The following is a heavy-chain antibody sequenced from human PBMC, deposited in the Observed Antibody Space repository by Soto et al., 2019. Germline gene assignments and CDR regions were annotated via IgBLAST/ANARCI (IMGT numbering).Heavy chain of an antibody. CDR3: ARESRSWYGSIWDY. CDR2: IYFSGGT. CDR1: GGSISSYY. J-gene: IGHJ4*02. Sequence: SETLSLTCTVSGGSISSYYWSWIRQPPGKGLEWIGYIYFSGGTNYNPSLKSRVTISVDTSKNQFSLKLSSVTAADTAVYYCARESRSWYGSIWDYWGQGTLVTVS. D-gene: IGHD6-13*01. V-gene: IGHV4-59*12.